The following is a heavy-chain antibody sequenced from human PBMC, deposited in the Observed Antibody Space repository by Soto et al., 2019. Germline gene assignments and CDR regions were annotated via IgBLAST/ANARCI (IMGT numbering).Heavy chain of an antibody. CDR1: GGSISNYY. Sequence: SETLSLTCTVSGGSISNYYWSWIRQPPGKGLEWIGYIYYSGSTNYNPSLKSRVTISVDTSKNQFSLKLSSVAAADTAVYYCARRYGGNFDYWGQGTLVTVSS. V-gene: IGHV4-59*01. CDR2: IYYSGST. CDR3: ARRYGGNFDY. D-gene: IGHD1-26*01. J-gene: IGHJ4*02.